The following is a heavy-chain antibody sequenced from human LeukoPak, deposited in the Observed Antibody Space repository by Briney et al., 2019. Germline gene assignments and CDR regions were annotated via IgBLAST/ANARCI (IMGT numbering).Heavy chain of an antibody. V-gene: IGHV1-46*01. D-gene: IGHD4-23*01. CDR2: INPSGGST. CDR1: GYTFTSYG. J-gene: IGHJ4*02. CDR3: ARDGETTVVTPRYFDY. Sequence: GASVKVSCKASGYTFTSYGISWVRQAPGQGLEWMGIINPSGGSTSYAQKFQGRVTMTRDTSTSTVYMELSSLRSEDTAVYYCARDGETTVVTPRYFDYWGQGTLVTVSS.